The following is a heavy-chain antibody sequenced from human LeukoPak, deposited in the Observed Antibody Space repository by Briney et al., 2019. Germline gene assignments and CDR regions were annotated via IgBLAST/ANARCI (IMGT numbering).Heavy chain of an antibody. V-gene: IGHV4-31*03. CDR3: ARVGGYGDYTASQYYFDY. J-gene: IGHJ4*02. CDR1: GGSISSGDYY. D-gene: IGHD4-17*01. Sequence: PSETLSLTCTVSGGSISSGDYYWSWIRQHPGKGLEWIGYIYYSGSTYYNPSLKSRVTISVDTSKNQFSLKLSSVTAADTAVYYCARVGGYGDYTASQYYFDYWGQGTLVTVSS. CDR2: IYYSGST.